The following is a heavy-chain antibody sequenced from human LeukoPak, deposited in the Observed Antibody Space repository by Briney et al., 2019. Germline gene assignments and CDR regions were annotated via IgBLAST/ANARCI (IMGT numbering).Heavy chain of an antibody. Sequence: ASVKVSCKASGYTFTSYGISWVRQAPGQGLEWMGWISAYNGNTNYAQKLQGRVTMTTDTSTSTAYMELRSLRSDDTAVYYCARGRVEMATPRGVPYYYYMDVWGKGTTVTVSS. CDR3: ARGRVEMATPRGVPYYYYMDV. CDR1: GYTFTSYG. J-gene: IGHJ6*03. V-gene: IGHV1-18*01. CDR2: ISAYNGNT. D-gene: IGHD5-24*01.